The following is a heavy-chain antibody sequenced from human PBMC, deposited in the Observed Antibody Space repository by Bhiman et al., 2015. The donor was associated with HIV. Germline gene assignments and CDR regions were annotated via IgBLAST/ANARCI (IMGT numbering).Heavy chain of an antibody. CDR1: GFTVSSNY. D-gene: IGHD6-19*01. V-gene: IGHV3-66*02. Sequence: EEQLVESGGGLVQPGGSLRLSCAASGFTVSSNYMSWVRQAPGKGLEWVSVIYSGGSRYYADSVKGRFTISRDNSKNTLYLQLNSLRAEDTAVYYCAQTLHSSGYLGQGTLVTVSS. CDR2: IYSGGSR. J-gene: IGHJ4*02. CDR3: AQTLHSSGY.